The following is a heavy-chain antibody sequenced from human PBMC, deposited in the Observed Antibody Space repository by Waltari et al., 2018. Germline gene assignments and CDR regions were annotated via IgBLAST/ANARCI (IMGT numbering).Heavy chain of an antibody. D-gene: IGHD3-10*01. V-gene: IGHV4-34*01. CDR2: INHSGST. J-gene: IGHJ4*02. CDR1: GGSFSGYY. CDR3: ARGLNAYYYGSGSYVF. Sequence: QVQLQQWGAGLLKPSETLSLTCAVSGGSFSGYYWRWIRHPPGKGLEWIGEINHSGSTNYNPSLKSRVTISVDTSKNQFSLKLSSVTAADTAVYYCARGLNAYYYGSGSYVFWGQGTLVTVSS.